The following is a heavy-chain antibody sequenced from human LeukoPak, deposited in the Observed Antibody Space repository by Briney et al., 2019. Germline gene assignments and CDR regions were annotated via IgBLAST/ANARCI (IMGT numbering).Heavy chain of an antibody. CDR3: ARATVLDY. CDR2: ISAYNGNT. CDR1: GYTFTSYG. Sequence: ASVKVSCKASGYTFTSYGISWVRQAPGQGLEWMGWISAYNGNTNYAQKFQGRVTITRDTSASTAYMELSSLRSEDTAVYYCARATVLDYWGQGTLVTVSS. J-gene: IGHJ4*02. V-gene: IGHV1-18*01. D-gene: IGHD4-17*01.